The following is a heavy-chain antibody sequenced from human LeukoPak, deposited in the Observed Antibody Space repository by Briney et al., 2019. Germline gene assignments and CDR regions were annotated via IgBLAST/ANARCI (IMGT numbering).Heavy chain of an antibody. CDR2: ISYDGSNK. CDR1: GFTFSSYA. Sequence: GRSLRLSCAASGFTFSSYAMHWVRQAPGKGLEWVAVISYDGSNKYYADSVKGRFTISRDNSKNTLYLQMNSLRAEDTAVYYCASRRSWGQGTLVTVSS. J-gene: IGHJ4*02. CDR3: ASRRS. V-gene: IGHV3-30-3*01.